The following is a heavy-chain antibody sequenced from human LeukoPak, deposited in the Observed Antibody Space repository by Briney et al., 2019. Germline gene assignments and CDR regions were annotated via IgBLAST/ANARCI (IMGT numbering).Heavy chain of an antibody. D-gene: IGHD3-10*01. J-gene: IGHJ4*02. V-gene: IGHV3-30*02. CDR1: GFTFSSYG. CDR3: AKDELWFGELLPFDY. Sequence: PGGSLRLSCAASGFTFSSYGMHWVRQAPGRGLEWVAFIRYDGSNKYYADSVKGRFTISRDNSKNTLYLQMNSLRAEDTAVYYCAKDELWFGELLPFDYWGQGTLVTVSS. CDR2: IRYDGSNK.